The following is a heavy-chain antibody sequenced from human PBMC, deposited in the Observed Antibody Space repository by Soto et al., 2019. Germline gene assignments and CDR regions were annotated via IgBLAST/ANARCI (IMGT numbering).Heavy chain of an antibody. CDR2: LSGDNDDI. CDR3: AGSRGFGFDF. D-gene: IGHD2-15*01. J-gene: IGHJ4*02. V-gene: IGHV1-18*01. CDR1: DYTFNSYG. Sequence: QVQLVQSGDELKKPGASVKVSCKASDYTFNSYGISWVRKAPGQGLEWMGWLSGDNDDIKYAQKFQGRVTMTTDISTSTVYMELRSLSSDDTAVYFCAGSRGFGFDFWGQGTLVTVSS.